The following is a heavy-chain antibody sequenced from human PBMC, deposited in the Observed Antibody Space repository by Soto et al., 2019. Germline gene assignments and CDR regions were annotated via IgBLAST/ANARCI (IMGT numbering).Heavy chain of an antibody. D-gene: IGHD6-6*01. J-gene: IGHJ6*02. V-gene: IGHV1-69*01. CDR2: IIPIFGTA. CDR1: GGTFSSYA. CDR3: ARASSSSSCYYYGMDV. Sequence: QVQLVQSGAEVKKPGSSVKVSCKASGGTFSSYAISWVRQAPGQGLEWMGGIIPIFGTANYAQKFQGRVTITADESTSTAYMELSSLRSEYTAVYYCARASSSSSCYYYGMDVWGQGTTVTVSS.